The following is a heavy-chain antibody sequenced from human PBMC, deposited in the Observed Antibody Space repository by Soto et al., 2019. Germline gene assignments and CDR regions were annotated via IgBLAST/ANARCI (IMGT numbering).Heavy chain of an antibody. CDR3: ARRGRAAGTDWWFGP. D-gene: IGHD6-13*01. Sequence: QLQLQESGPGLVKPSETLSLTCTVSGGSISSSSFHGGWIRQPPGKGLEWIGSIYYSGSTYYSPSLKSRVTVSVDTSMNQFSLKLRSVTAADTAVYYCARRGRAAGTDWWFGPWGQGTLVTVSS. CDR2: IYYSGST. J-gene: IGHJ5*02. CDR1: GGSISSSSFH. V-gene: IGHV4-39*01.